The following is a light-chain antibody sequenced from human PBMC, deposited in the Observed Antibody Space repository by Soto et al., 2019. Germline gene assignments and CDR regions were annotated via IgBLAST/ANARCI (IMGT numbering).Light chain of an antibody. CDR1: QSISSW. CDR3: QQYNSYSQGT. V-gene: IGKV1-5*01. CDR2: DAS. Sequence: DIQMTQSPSTLSASVGDRVTITCRASQSISSWLTWYQQKPGKAPKLLIYDASILESGVPSRFSGSGSETEFTLTISCLQPDDFATYYCQQYNSYSQGTFGQGTKVEIK. J-gene: IGKJ1*01.